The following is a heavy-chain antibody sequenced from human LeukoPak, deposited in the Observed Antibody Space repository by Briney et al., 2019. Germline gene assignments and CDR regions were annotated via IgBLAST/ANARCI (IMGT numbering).Heavy chain of an antibody. Sequence: ASVKVSCKASGYTFTSYAMNWVRQAPGQGLEWMGWINTNTGNPTYAQGFTGRFVFSLDTSVSTAYLQISSLKAEGTAVYYCARKGYNWNDGALDYWGQGTLVTVSS. D-gene: IGHD1-20*01. CDR1: GYTFTSYA. CDR3: ARKGYNWNDGALDY. CDR2: INTNTGNP. V-gene: IGHV7-4-1*02. J-gene: IGHJ4*02.